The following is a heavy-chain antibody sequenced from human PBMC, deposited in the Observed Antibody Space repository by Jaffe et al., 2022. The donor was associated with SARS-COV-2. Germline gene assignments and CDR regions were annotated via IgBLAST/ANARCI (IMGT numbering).Heavy chain of an antibody. CDR3: ARDRGPYCTPTGCHADDALDV. CDR1: GDAITRNSHY. CDR2: VYTSGNS. D-gene: IGHD2-2*01. J-gene: IGHJ3*01. V-gene: IGHV4-61*02. Sequence: QVQLRESGPGLVKPSQTLSLTCTVSGDAITRNSHYWSWIRKPAGKGLEWIGRVYTSGNSNYNPSLKSRVTMSIDTSRNQFSLKLSSVTASDTAVYFCARDRGPYCTPTGCHADDALDVWGQGTTVIVSS.